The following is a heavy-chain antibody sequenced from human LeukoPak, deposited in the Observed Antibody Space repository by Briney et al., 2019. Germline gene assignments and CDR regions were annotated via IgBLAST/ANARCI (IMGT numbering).Heavy chain of an antibody. CDR3: ARGDCSSTSCYAFDI. CDR2: TNPSGGST. CDR1: GYTFTSYY. J-gene: IGHJ3*02. D-gene: IGHD2-2*01. Sequence: ASVKVSCKASGYTFTSYYMHWVRQAPGQGLEWMGITNPSGGSTSYAQKFQGRVTMTRDTSTSTVYMELSSLRSEDTAVYYCARGDCSSTSCYAFDIWGQGTMVTVSS. V-gene: IGHV1-46*01.